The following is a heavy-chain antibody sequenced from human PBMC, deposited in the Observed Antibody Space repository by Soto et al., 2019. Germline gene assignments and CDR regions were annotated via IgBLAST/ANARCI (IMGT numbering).Heavy chain of an antibody. J-gene: IGHJ4*02. V-gene: IGHV1-69*13. CDR3: ARDGRPYDYVWGSYRYTPY. CDR1: GGTFSSYA. CDR2: IIPIFGTA. D-gene: IGHD3-16*02. Sequence: GASVKVSCKASGGTFSSYAISWVRQAPGQGLEWMGGIIPIFGTANYAQKFQGRVTITADESTSTAYMELSSLRSEDTAVYYCARDGRPYDYVWGSYRYTPYWGQGTLVTVSS.